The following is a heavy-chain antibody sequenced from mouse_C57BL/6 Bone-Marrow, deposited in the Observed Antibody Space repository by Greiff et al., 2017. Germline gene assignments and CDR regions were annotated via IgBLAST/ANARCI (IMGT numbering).Heavy chain of an antibody. CDR2: IHPNSGST. J-gene: IGHJ2*01. CDR3: EGVLRGFDY. CDR1: GYTFTSYW. V-gene: IGHV1-64*01. Sequence: QVQLQQPGAELVKPGASVKLSCKASGYTFTSYWMHWVKQRPGQGLEWIGMIHPNSGSTNYNEKFKSKATLTVDKSSSPAYMHLISLTSEDSAVYYCEGVLRGFDYWSQGTTLTVSS. D-gene: IGHD2-14*01.